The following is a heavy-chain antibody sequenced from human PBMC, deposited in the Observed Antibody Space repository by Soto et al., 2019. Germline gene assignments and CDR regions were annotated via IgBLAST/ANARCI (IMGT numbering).Heavy chain of an antibody. CDR1: GGSVSSGIYY. CDR3: ARDQGVDTAMAVEYYYYGMDV. V-gene: IGHV4-61*01. J-gene: IGHJ6*02. D-gene: IGHD5-18*01. Sequence: SETLSLTCTVSGGSVSSGIYYWSWIRHPPGKGLEWIGYIYYSGSTNYNPSLKSRVTISVDTSKNQFSLKLSSVTAADTAVYYCARDQGVDTAMAVEYYYYGMDVWGQGTTVTVSS. CDR2: IYYSGST.